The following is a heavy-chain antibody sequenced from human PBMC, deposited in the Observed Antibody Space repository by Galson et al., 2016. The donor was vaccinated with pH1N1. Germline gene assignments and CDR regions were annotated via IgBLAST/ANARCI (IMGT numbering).Heavy chain of an antibody. CDR3: TRARAFGDYGGASDI. Sequence: SLRLSCAASGFTFSRYWMHWVRQGPGKGLVWVSRINSDGSSRSHADSVEGRFTISRDNAKKTLYLQMNSLGAEDTGVYYCTRARAFGDYGGASDIWGQGTMVTVSS. J-gene: IGHJ3*02. CDR1: GFTFSRYW. CDR2: INSDGSSR. V-gene: IGHV3-74*01. D-gene: IGHD4/OR15-4a*01.